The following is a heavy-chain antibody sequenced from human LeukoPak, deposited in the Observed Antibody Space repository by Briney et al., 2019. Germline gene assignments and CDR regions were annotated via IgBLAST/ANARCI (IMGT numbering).Heavy chain of an antibody. CDR2: IYYSGST. D-gene: IGHD5-12*01. J-gene: IGHJ4*02. V-gene: IGHV4-39*07. CDR3: ARVSEYSGYDWTSLYYFDY. CDR1: GGSISSSSYY. Sequence: SETLSLTCTVSGGSISSSSYYWGWIRQPPGKGLEWIGSIYYSGSTYYNPSLKSRVTISVDTPKNQFSLKLSSVTAADTAVYYCARVSEYSGYDWTSLYYFDYWGQGTLVTVSS.